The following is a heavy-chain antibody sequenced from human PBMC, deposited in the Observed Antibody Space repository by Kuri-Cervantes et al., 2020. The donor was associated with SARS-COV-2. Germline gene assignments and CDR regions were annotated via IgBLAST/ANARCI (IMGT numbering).Heavy chain of an antibody. J-gene: IGHJ4*02. Sequence: GESLKISCAASGFTFSSYAMHWVRQAPGKGLEWVAVISYDGSNKYYADAVKGRFTTSRDNSKNTLYLQMNSLRAENTAVYYCARGSSGYYYFDYWGQGTLVTVYS. CDR3: ARGSSGYYYFDY. CDR2: ISYDGSNK. D-gene: IGHD3-22*01. V-gene: IGHV3-30-3*01. CDR1: GFTFSSYA.